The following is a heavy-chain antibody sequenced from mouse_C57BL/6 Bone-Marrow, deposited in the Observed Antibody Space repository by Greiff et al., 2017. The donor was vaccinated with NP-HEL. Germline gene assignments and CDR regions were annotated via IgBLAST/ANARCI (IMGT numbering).Heavy chain of an antibody. D-gene: IGHD1-1*01. Sequence: LQESGAELVRPGTSVKMSCKASGYTFTNYWIGWAKQRPGHGLEWIGDIYPGGGYTNYNEKFKGKATLTADKSSSPAYMQFSSLTSEDSAIYYWARSASFYYYGSSYWYFDVWGTGTTVTVSS. CDR1: GYTFTNYW. J-gene: IGHJ1*03. CDR2: IYPGGGYT. V-gene: IGHV1-63*01. CDR3: ARSASFYYYGSSYWYFDV.